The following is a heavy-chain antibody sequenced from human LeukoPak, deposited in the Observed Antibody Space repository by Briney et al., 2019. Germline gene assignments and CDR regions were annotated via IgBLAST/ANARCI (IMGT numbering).Heavy chain of an antibody. V-gene: IGHV4-4*07. CDR2: IYTSGST. CDR3: ARVVGVLWLDYMDV. J-gene: IGHJ6*03. D-gene: IGHD3-10*01. Sequence: SETLSLTCTVSGGSISSYYWSWIRQPAGKGLEWIGRIYTSGSTNYNPSLKSRVTMSVGTSKNQFSLKLSSVTAADTAVYYCARVVGVLWLDYMDVWGKGTTVTISS. CDR1: GGSISSYY.